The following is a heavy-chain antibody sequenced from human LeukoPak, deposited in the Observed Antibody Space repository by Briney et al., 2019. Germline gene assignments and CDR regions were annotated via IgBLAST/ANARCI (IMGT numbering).Heavy chain of an antibody. CDR3: ARGRGARKYDY. D-gene: IGHD1-26*01. J-gene: IGHJ4*02. V-gene: IGHV4-34*01. CDR1: GGSFSGYY. CDR2: INHSGST. Sequence: SETLSLTCAVYGGSFSGYYWSWIRQPRGKGLEWIGEINHSGSTNYNPSLKSRVTISVDTSKNQFSLKLSSVTAADTAVYYCARGRGARKYDYWGQGTLVTVSS.